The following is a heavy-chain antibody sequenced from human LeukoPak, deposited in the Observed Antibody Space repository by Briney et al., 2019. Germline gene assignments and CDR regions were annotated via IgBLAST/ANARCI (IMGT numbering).Heavy chain of an antibody. V-gene: IGHV4-30-4*08. CDR3: ARVIVVVLSPSQWSDAFDI. D-gene: IGHD3-22*01. Sequence: PSQTLSLTCTVSGGSISSADYYWSWIRQPPGKGLEWIGYIYNSGSTYYNPSLKSRVTISVDTSKNQFSLKLSSVTAADTAVYYCARVIVVVLSPSQWSDAFDIWGQGTMVTVSS. CDR2: IYNSGST. J-gene: IGHJ3*02. CDR1: GGSISSADYY.